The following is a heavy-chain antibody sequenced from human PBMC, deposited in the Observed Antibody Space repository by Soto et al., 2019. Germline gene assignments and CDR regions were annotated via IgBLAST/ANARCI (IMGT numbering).Heavy chain of an antibody. V-gene: IGHV3-23*01. Sequence: GGSLRLSCAGSGFTFSTYAMSWVRQAPGKGLEWVSTISGSGGKSYYADSVKGRFTISRDNSKNTLYLQMNSLRAEDTAVDYCARDAPRPPTPPQWLVRYWGQGTLVTVSS. CDR1: GFTFSTYA. J-gene: IGHJ4*02. CDR3: ARDAPRPPTPPQWLVRY. CDR2: ISGSGGKS. D-gene: IGHD6-19*01.